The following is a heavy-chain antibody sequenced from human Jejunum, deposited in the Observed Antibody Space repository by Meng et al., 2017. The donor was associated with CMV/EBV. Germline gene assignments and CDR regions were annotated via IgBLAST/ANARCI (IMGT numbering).Heavy chain of an antibody. CDR2: VGNTGTYS. CDR1: GFRFSNYA. Sequence: GFRFSNYAMSWVRQDPGKGLEWVSTVGNTGTYSYYADSLKGRFTISRDNSKDTLYLQMNSLRDEDTALYYCAKDGYCSSSSCHDYWGQGTLVTVSS. V-gene: IGHV3-23*01. J-gene: IGHJ4*02. D-gene: IGHD2-2*01. CDR3: AKDGYCSSSSCHDY.